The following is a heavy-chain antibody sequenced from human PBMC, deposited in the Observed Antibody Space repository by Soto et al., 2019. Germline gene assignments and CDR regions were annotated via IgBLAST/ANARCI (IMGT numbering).Heavy chain of an antibody. D-gene: IGHD3-10*01. CDR1: GGSFSGYY. Sequence: SETLSLTCAVYGGSFSGYYWSWIRQPPGTGLEWIGEINHSGSTNYNPSLKSRVTISVDTSKNQFSLKLSSVTAADTAVYYCARGRSLIILLWFGTPFDYWGQGTLVTVSS. J-gene: IGHJ4*02. V-gene: IGHV4-34*01. CDR3: ARGRSLIILLWFGTPFDY. CDR2: INHSGST.